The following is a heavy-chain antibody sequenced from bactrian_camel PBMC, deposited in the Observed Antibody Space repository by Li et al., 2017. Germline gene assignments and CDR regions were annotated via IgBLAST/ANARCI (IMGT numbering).Heavy chain of an antibody. V-gene: IGHV3S63*01. D-gene: IGHD1*01. Sequence: VQLVESGGGSVQAGGSLRLSCAASGFTFDDHDMGWFRQTHGDGCELVSTISQNKPIHYVDSVKGRFAISQDNTGNTVYLQMNSLKPEDTADYYCAPVDVIQGLGLRTCDELAGFWGQGTQVTVS. CDR2: ISQNKPI. J-gene: IGHJ6*01. CDR3: APVDVIQGLGLRTCDELAGF. CDR1: GFTFDDHD.